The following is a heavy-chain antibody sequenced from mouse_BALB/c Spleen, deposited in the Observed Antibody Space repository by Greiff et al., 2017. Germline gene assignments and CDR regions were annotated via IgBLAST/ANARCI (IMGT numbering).Heavy chain of an antibody. V-gene: IGHV5-17*02. CDR1: GFTFSSFG. CDR2: ISSGSSTI. J-gene: IGHJ4*01. Sequence: EVQGVESGGGLVQPGGSRKLSCAASGFTFSSFGMHWVRQAPEKGLEWVAYISSGSSTIYYADTVKGRFTISRDNPKNTLFLQMTSLRSEDTATYYCARSYDLYAMDYWGQGTSVTVSS. CDR3: ARSYDLYAMDY. D-gene: IGHD2-14*01.